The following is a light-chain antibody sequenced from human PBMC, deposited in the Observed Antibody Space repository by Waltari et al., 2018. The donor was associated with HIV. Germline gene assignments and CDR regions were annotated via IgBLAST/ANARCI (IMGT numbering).Light chain of an antibody. V-gene: IGKV4-1*01. CDR1: QSILFSTTHSNY. CDR3: QQYYSHPRT. Sequence: DLVLTQSPHSLTLSLGERATINCKASQSILFSTTHSNYLAWYQQKPGHPPKRLISWASGRRSGVPDRFSGAGSGTDFTLTITSLQAEDVAVYYCQQYYSHPRTFGQGTKLEI. CDR2: WAS. J-gene: IGKJ2*01.